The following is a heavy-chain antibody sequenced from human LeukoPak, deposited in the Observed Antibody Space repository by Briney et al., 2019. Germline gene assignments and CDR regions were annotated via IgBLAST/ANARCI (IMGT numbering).Heavy chain of an antibody. J-gene: IGHJ4*02. Sequence: GASVKVSCKASGGTFSSYDINWVRQATGQGLEWMGWMNPNSGNTGYAQKFQGRVTITRNTSISTAYMELSSLRSEDTAVYYCARSVPVRKWLRFSFDYWGQGTLVTVSS. D-gene: IGHD5-12*01. CDR1: GGTFSSYD. CDR2: MNPNSGNT. CDR3: ARSVPVRKWLRFSFDY. V-gene: IGHV1-8*03.